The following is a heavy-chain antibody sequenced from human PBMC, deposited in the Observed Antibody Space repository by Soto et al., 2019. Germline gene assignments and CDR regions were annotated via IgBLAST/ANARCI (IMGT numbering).Heavy chain of an antibody. Sequence: QLTLKESGPTLVKPTQTLTLTCTFSGFSLSTSGVGVGWIRQPPGKALEWLALIYWNDDKRYSPSLKSRLTTHKGPPKNPVVLTRPNMDPVDTATYYCSTPPGDWNGYYWDYWGQGTLVTVSS. J-gene: IGHJ4*02. CDR2: IYWNDDK. V-gene: IGHV2-5*01. CDR3: STPPGDWNGYYWDY. D-gene: IGHD3-3*01. CDR1: GFSLSTSGVG.